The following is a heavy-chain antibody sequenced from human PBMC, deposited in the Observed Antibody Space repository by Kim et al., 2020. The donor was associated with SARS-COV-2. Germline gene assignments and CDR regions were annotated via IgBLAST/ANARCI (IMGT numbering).Heavy chain of an antibody. CDR3: VKDRAYAVSSSWLTDAFDI. J-gene: IGHJ3*02. Sequence: GGSLRLSCSASGFTFSSYAMHWVRQAPGKGLEYVSAISSNGGSPYYADSVKGRFTISRDNSKNTLYLQMSSLRAEDTAVYYCVKDRAYAVSSSWLTDAFDIWGRGTMVTVSS. CDR1: GFTFSSYA. D-gene: IGHD6-13*01. V-gene: IGHV3-64D*09. CDR2: ISSNGGSP.